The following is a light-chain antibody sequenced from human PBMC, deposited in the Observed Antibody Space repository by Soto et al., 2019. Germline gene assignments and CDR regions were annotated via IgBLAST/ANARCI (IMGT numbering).Light chain of an antibody. Sequence: DVVMTQSPLSLPVTLGQPASISCRSGQGLVYSNGNIYLNWFHQRPGQSPRRLIYQVSNRDSGVPDRFSGSGSGTNFTLKINRVEAEDVGVYYCMQGTHWPWTLGQGTKVEIK. V-gene: IGKV2-30*01. J-gene: IGKJ1*01. CDR1: QGLVYSNGNIY. CDR2: QVS. CDR3: MQGTHWPWT.